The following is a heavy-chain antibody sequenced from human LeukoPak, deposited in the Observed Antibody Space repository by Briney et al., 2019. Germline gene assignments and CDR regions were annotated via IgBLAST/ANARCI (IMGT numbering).Heavy chain of an antibody. CDR2: FDPEDGET. CDR1: GYTLTELS. Sequence: ASVKVSCKVSGYTLTELSMHWVRQAPGKGLEWMGGFDPEDGETIYAQKFQGRVTMTEDTSTDTAYMELSSLRSEDTAVYYCATANLRYCSSTSCEGPLDYWGQGTLVTVSS. J-gene: IGHJ4*02. V-gene: IGHV1-24*01. D-gene: IGHD2-2*01. CDR3: ATANLRYCSSTSCEGPLDY.